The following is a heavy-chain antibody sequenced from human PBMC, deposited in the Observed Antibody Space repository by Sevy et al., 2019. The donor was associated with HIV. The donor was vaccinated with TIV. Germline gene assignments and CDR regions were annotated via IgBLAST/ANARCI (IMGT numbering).Heavy chain of an antibody. J-gene: IGHJ6*02. CDR3: AKERLITIVRGVMNYYGMDV. Sequence: GGSLRLSCAASGFTFDDYAMHWVRHAPGKGLEWVSGISWNSGSIGYADSVKGRFTISRDNAKNSLYLQMNSLRAEDTALYYCAKERLITIVRGVMNYYGMDVWGQGTTVTVSS. CDR2: ISWNSGSI. V-gene: IGHV3-9*01. CDR1: GFTFDDYA. D-gene: IGHD3-10*01.